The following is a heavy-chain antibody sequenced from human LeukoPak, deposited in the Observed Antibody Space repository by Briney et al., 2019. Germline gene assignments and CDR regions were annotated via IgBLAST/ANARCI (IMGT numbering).Heavy chain of an antibody. CDR3: ARLGTAVVARFFDY. CDR1: GYSFTSYW. J-gene: IGHJ4*02. V-gene: IGHV5-51*01. Sequence: GESLKISCKGSGYSFTSYWIACVRQMPGKGLEWMGCIYPGDSDTRYSPSFQGQVTTSADKSISTAYLQWRGLKASDTAMYYCARLGTAVVARFFDYWGQGTLVTVSS. D-gene: IGHD2-21*01. CDR2: IYPGDSDT.